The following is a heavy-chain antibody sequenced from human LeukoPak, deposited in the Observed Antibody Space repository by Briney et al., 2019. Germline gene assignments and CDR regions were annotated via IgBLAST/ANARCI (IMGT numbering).Heavy chain of an antibody. Sequence: PGGSLRLSCAASGFTVSNNYMSWVRQAPGKGLEWVSVIYSGGTTYYADSVKGRFTISRDNARNSLYLQMNSLRAEDTAVYYCARELYFQHWGQGTLVTVSS. CDR3: ARELYFQH. CDR2: IYSGGTT. J-gene: IGHJ1*01. V-gene: IGHV3-53*01. CDR1: GFTVSNNY.